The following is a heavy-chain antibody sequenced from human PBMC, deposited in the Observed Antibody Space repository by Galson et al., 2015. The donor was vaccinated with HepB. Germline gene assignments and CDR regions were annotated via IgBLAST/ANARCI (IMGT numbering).Heavy chain of an antibody. Sequence: QSGAEVKKPGESLKISCNGSGYSFTSYWIGWVRQMPGKGLEWMGIIYPGDSDTTYSPAFQGQVTISADKSISTAYLQWSSLKASDTAMYFCARQRSIAATATGDFDIWGQGTMVTVSS. J-gene: IGHJ3*02. CDR1: GYSFTSYW. V-gene: IGHV5-51*01. CDR2: IYPGDSDT. D-gene: IGHD6-6*01. CDR3: ARQRSIAATATGDFDI.